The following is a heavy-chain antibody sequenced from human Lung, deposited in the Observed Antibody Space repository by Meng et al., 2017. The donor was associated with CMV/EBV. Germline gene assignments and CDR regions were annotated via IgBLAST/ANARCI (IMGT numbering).Heavy chain of an antibody. J-gene: IGHJ6*02. CDR1: GFNFNIYS. V-gene: IGHV3-21*01. D-gene: IGHD6-13*01. CDR3: ARVAAAGRGMDV. CDR2: ISSGSIYI. Sequence: GGSXRLXCAASGFNFNIYSMNWVRQAPGKGLEWVSAISSGSIYIYYADSVKGRFTISRDNAENSLYLQMNNPRAEDTAVYYCARVAAAGRGMDVWGQGTTVTVSS.